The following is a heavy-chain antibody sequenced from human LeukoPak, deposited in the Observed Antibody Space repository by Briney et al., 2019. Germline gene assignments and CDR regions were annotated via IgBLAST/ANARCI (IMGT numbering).Heavy chain of an antibody. CDR3: ARAGYCSGGGCYSWFDP. CDR2: IYHSGST. V-gene: IGHV4-38-2*01. D-gene: IGHD2-15*01. Sequence: SEALSLTCAVSGYSISSGYYWGWIRQPPGKGLELTGSIYHSGSTYYNQSLKSQVTISVDTSKNQFSLKPSSVTAADTAVYYCARAGYCSGGGCYSWFDPWGQGTLVTVSS. CDR1: GYSISSGYY. J-gene: IGHJ5*02.